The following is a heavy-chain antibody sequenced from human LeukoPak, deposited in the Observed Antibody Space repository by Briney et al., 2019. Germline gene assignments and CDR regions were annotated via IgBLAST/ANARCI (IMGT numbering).Heavy chain of an antibody. D-gene: IGHD6-19*01. Sequence: GGSLRLSCAAPGFTFSDYYMSWIRQAPGKGLEWVSYISSSSSYTNYADSVKGRFTISRDNAKNSLYLQMNSLRAEDTAVYYCAKRLAMTGTYHFDYWGQGTLVTVSS. CDR1: GFTFSDYY. CDR3: AKRLAMTGTYHFDY. V-gene: IGHV3-11*03. J-gene: IGHJ4*02. CDR2: ISSSSSYT.